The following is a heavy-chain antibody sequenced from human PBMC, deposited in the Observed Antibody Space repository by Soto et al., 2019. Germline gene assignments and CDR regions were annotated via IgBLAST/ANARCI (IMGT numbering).Heavy chain of an antibody. V-gene: IGHV3-23*01. CDR2: ISGSGGST. J-gene: IGHJ4*02. Sequence: GGSLRLSCAASGFTFSNYAVTWVRQAPGKGLEWVSTISGSGGSTYYADSVKGRFTISRDNSKNTLYLQMNSLRAEDTAVYYCAKESYYDILTGYPYYFDYWGQGTLVTVSS. D-gene: IGHD3-9*01. CDR3: AKESYYDILTGYPYYFDY. CDR1: GFTFSNYA.